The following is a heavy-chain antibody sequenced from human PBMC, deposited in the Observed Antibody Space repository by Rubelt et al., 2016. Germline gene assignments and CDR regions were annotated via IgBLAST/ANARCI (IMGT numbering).Heavy chain of an antibody. J-gene: IGHJ6*02. D-gene: IGHD4-17*01. CDR3: ASPSSGDYAWYGMDA. Sequence: GQGLEWMGGIIPIFGTANYAQKFQGRVTITADESTSTAYMELSSLRSEDTAVYYCASPSSGDYAWYGMDAWGQGTTVTVSS. CDR2: IIPIFGTA. V-gene: IGHV1-69*01.